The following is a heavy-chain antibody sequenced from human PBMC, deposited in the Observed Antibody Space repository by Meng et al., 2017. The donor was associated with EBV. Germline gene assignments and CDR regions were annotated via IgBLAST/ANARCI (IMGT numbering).Heavy chain of an antibody. CDR1: GYTFTSYG. CDR2: ISAYNGNT. Sequence: QVERGGAGAEVKNPVASVKVSCKASGYTFTSYGISWVRQAPGQGLEWMGWISAYNGNTNYAQKLQGRVTMTTDTSTSTAYMELRSLRPDDTAVYYCARGLDYFDYWGQGTLVTVSS. CDR3: ARGLDYFDY. V-gene: IGHV1-18*01. J-gene: IGHJ4*02.